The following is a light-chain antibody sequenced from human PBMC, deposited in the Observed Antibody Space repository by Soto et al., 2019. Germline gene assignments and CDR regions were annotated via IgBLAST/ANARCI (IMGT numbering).Light chain of an antibody. J-gene: IGLJ1*01. CDR1: TRDIARYNY. CDR2: QVT. V-gene: IGLV2-14*01. Sequence: QSVLTQPASVSGSLGQSITISCTGTTRDIARYNYISWYQQLPGKAPKLMIYQVTIRPSGISNRFSGSKSGNTASLTISGLQAEDEADYYCTSFSSSTSLYVFGTGTKVTVL. CDR3: TSFSSSTSLYV.